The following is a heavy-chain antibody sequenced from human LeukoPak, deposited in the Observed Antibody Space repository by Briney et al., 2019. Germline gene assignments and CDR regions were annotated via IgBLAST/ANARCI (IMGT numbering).Heavy chain of an antibody. D-gene: IGHD4-17*01. CDR2: ISGSGGST. J-gene: IGHJ4*02. Sequence: GGSLRLSCAASGFTFSSYAMSWVRQAPGKGLEWVSAISGSGGSTYYADSVKGRFTISRDNSKDTLYLQMNSLRAEDTAVYYCAKVDNQDGDPYDYWGQGTPVTVSS. CDR1: GFTFSSYA. CDR3: AKVDNQDGDPYDY. V-gene: IGHV3-23*01.